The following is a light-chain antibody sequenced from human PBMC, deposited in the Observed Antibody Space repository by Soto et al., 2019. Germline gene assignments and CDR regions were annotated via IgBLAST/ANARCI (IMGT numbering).Light chain of an antibody. V-gene: IGKV1-5*01. CDR2: DAS. CDR1: QGISMW. CDR3: QQYNNWLGLT. J-gene: IGKJ4*01. Sequence: IEMTQSPSTLSAYIGDRVTITCRASQGISMWLSWYQQKPGKAPKLLIYDASSFERGVPSRFSGSGSGTEFTLTISSLEPDDFATYYCQQYNNWLGLTFGGGTKVDIK.